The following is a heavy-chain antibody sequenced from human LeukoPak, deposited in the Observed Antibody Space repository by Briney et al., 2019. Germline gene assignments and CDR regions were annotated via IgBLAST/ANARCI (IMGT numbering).Heavy chain of an antibody. Sequence: PGGSLRLSCAASGFTFSSYEMNWVRQAPGKGLEWVSYISSSGSTIYYADSVKGRFTISRDNAKNSLYLQMNSLRVEDTAVYYCARVGYGDFYFDYWGQGTLVTVSS. CDR3: ARVGYGDFYFDY. D-gene: IGHD4-17*01. CDR2: ISSSGSTI. V-gene: IGHV3-48*03. J-gene: IGHJ4*02. CDR1: GFTFSSYE.